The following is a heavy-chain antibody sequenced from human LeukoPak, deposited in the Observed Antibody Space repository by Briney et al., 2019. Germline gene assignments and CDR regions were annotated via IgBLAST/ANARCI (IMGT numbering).Heavy chain of an antibody. J-gene: IGHJ4*02. CDR3: ARLHYDILTGYYGVFDY. V-gene: IGHV3-7*03. Sequence: GGSLRLSCAASGFTFSSYWMSWVRQAPGKGLEWVANIKQDGSEKYYVDPVKGRFTISRDNAKNSLYLQMNSLRAEDTAVYYCARLHYDILTGYYGVFDYWGQGTLVTVSS. D-gene: IGHD3-9*01. CDR2: IKQDGSEK. CDR1: GFTFSSYW.